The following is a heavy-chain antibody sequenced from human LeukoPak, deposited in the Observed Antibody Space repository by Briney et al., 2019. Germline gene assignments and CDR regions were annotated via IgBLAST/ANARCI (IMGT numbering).Heavy chain of an antibody. CDR3: ARASRGGSYYYYYMDV. D-gene: IGHD1-26*01. J-gene: IGHJ6*03. Sequence: SETLSLTCAVYGGSFSGYCWSWIRQPPGKGLEWIGEINHSGSTNYNPSLKSRVTISVDTSKNQFSLKLSSVTAADTAVYYCARASRGGSYYYYYMDVWGKGTTVTVSS. V-gene: IGHV4-34*01. CDR2: INHSGST. CDR1: GGSFSGYC.